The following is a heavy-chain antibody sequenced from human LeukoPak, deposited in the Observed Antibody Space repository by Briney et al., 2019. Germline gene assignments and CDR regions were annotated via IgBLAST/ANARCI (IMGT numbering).Heavy chain of an antibody. CDR2: INHSGST. V-gene: IGHV4-34*01. J-gene: IGHJ5*02. D-gene: IGHD5/OR15-5a*01. CDR3: ARAGIVLAWFDP. Sequence: SETLSLTCAVYGGSFSGYYWSWIRQPPGKGLEWIGEINHSGSTNYNPSLKSRVTISVDTSKNQLSLKLSSVTAADTAVYYCARAGIVLAWFDPWGQGTLVTVSS. CDR1: GGSFSGYY.